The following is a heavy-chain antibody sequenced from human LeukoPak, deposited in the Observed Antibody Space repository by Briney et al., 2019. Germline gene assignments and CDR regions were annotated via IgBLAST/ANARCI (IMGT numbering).Heavy chain of an antibody. V-gene: IGHV3-23*01. CDR1: GFTFSNYA. CDR3: AKGAGGTYPFSRVFDS. CDR2: INGIGDTT. D-gene: IGHD1-26*01. J-gene: IGHJ4*02. Sequence: PGGSLRLSCAASGFTFSNYAMNWVRQAPGKGLEWVSVINGIGDTTNYADSVKGRFTISRDNSKNTLYLQMNSLRAEDTAVYYCAKGAGGTYPFSRVFDSWGQGTLVTVSS.